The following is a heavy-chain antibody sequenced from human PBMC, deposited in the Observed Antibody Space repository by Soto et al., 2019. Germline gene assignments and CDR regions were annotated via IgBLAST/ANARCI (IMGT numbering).Heavy chain of an antibody. D-gene: IGHD3-16*01. V-gene: IGHV4-4*07. CDR2: MQHTGNT. J-gene: IGHJ5*02. Sequence: PAETLSLTCAVSGASIRSYHWSWIRQPAGKGLEWIGRMQHTGNTNYNPSLKSRVTMSVDTSKNQISLKMTSVTAADTAVYFCAKDVSSRRWFDTWGQGTLVTVSS. CDR3: AKDVSSRRWFDT. CDR1: GASIRSYH.